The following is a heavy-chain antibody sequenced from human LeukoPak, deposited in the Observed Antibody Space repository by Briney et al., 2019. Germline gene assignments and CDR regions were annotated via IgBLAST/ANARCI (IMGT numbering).Heavy chain of an antibody. J-gene: IGHJ6*02. V-gene: IGHV4-39*01. Sequence: PSETLCLTCTVSGGSISSISYYRGWIRQPPGKGLEWIGSIYYSGSTYYNPSLKSRVTISVDTSKNQFSLKLSSVTAADTAVYYCATDSSGWRSYYYYGMDVWGQGTTDTVSS. CDR3: ATDSSGWRSYYYYGMDV. CDR1: GGSISSISYY. D-gene: IGHD6-19*01. CDR2: IYYSGST.